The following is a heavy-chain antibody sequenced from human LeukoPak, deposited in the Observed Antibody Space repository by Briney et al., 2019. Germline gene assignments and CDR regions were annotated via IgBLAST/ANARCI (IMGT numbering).Heavy chain of an antibody. Sequence: ASVTVSCKASGYTFTSHFMHWVRQAPGQGLEWMGIINPRGGSTSYTQKFQGRVTMTRDTSTSTVYMELSSLRSEDTAVYYCARVKSYYYDTSDKDAFDIWGQGTMVTVSS. V-gene: IGHV1-46*01. CDR3: ARVKSYYYDTSDKDAFDI. CDR2: INPRGGST. CDR1: GYTFTSHF. J-gene: IGHJ3*02. D-gene: IGHD3-22*01.